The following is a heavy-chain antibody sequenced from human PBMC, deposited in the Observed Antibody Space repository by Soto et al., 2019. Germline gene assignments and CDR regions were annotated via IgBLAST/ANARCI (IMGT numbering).Heavy chain of an antibody. Sequence: PSETLSLTCTVSGGSITSGGYYWSWIRQHPGKGLEWIGYIYYSGFTYYNPSLKSRVTISVDTSKNQFSLKLSSVTTADTAVYFCAREGNLGRWIQPLDSWGQGTLVTVSS. V-gene: IGHV4-31*03. J-gene: IGHJ4*02. CDR1: GGSITSGGYY. D-gene: IGHD2-2*03. CDR3: AREGNLGRWIQPLDS. CDR2: IYYSGFT.